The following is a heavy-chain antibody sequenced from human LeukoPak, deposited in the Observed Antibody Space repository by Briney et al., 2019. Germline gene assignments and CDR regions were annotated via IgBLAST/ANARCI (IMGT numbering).Heavy chain of an antibody. CDR2: ISSSSSTI. CDR3: ASIASDYYDSSGPAGGFDY. V-gene: IGHV3-48*01. D-gene: IGHD3-22*01. Sequence: PGGSLRLSCAASGLTFSSYSMNWVRQAPGKGLERVSYISSSSSTIYYADSVKGRFTISRDNAKNSLYLQMNSLRAEDTAVYYCASIASDYYDSSGPAGGFDYWGQGTLVTVSS. J-gene: IGHJ4*02. CDR1: GLTFSSYS.